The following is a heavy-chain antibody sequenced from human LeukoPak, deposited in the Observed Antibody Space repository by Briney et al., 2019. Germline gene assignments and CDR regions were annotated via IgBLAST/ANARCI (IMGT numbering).Heavy chain of an antibody. CDR1: GFTFSSYA. V-gene: IGHV3-64*01. CDR2: ISSNGGST. CDR3: ARGGTYYDILTGYSPCDY. Sequence: LGGSLRLSCAASGFTFSSYAMHWVRQAPGKGLEYVSAISSNGGSTYYANSVKGRFTISRDNSKNTLYLQMGSLRAEDMAVYYCARGGTYYDILTGYSPCDYWGQGTLVTVSS. J-gene: IGHJ4*02. D-gene: IGHD3-9*01.